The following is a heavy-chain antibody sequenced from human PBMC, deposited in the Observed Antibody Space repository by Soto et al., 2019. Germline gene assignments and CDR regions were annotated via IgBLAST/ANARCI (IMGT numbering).Heavy chain of an antibody. V-gene: IGHV3-23*01. Sequence: GSLRLSCVAPVFPFSSYAMSWVRQTPEKGLEWVSGISGSGGRTYYADSVKGRFTISRDNSNNTLSLQMHSLRVEDTAVYFCAKGGYYSLFDIWGQGTMVTVSS. CDR1: VFPFSSYA. J-gene: IGHJ3*02. CDR3: AKGGYYSLFDI. D-gene: IGHD2-15*01. CDR2: ISGSGGRT.